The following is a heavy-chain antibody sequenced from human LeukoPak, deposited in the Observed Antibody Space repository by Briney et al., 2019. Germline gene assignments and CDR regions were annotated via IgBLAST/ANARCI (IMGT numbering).Heavy chain of an antibody. CDR2: IYYSGST. V-gene: IGHV4-59*08. J-gene: IGHJ5*02. D-gene: IGHD3-9*01. Sequence: SETLSLTCTVSGGSISSYYWSWIQQPPGKGLEWIGYIYYSGSTNYNPSLKSRVTISVDTSKNQFSLKLSSVTAADTVVYYCARQPYSYYDILTGPKGWFDPWGQGTLVTVSS. CDR3: ARQPYSYYDILTGPKGWFDP. CDR1: GGSISSYY.